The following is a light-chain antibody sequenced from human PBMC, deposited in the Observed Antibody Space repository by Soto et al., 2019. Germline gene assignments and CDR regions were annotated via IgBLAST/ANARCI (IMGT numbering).Light chain of an antibody. CDR2: EDT. J-gene: IGLJ2*01. CDR3: CSYAGSSTVI. V-gene: IGLV2-23*01. CDR1: SSDIGIYNI. Sequence: QSVLTQPASVSGSPGQTITISCTGTSSDIGIYNIVSWYQHHPGKAPKLMIYEDTKRPSGVSNRFSGSKSGNAASLAISGLQAEDEADYYCCSYAGSSTVIFGGGTKLTVL.